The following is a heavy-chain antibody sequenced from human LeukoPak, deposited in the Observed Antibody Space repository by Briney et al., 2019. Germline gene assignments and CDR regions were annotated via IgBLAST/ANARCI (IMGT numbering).Heavy chain of an antibody. CDR2: INAGTGNT. D-gene: IGHD6-13*01. Sequence: GASVKVSCKASGYMFTKYALHWVRQAPGQRLEWMGWINAGTGNTKYSQKFQDRVTITRDTSASTAYMELSSLRSEDTAMYYCARPLAAAGFDYWGQGTLVTVSS. CDR3: ARPLAAAGFDY. CDR1: GYMFTKYA. V-gene: IGHV1-3*01. J-gene: IGHJ4*02.